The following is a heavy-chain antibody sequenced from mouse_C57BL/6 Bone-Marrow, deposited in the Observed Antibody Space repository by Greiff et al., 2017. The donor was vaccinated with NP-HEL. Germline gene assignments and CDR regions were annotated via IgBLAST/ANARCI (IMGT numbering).Heavy chain of an antibody. CDR3: ARRRVTTVVDYFDY. J-gene: IGHJ2*01. CDR1: GFTFSSYG. CDR2: ISSGGRYT. Sequence: EVKLVESGGDLVKPGGSLKLSCAASGFTFSSYGMSWVRPTPDKRLEWVATISSGGRYTYYPDSVKGRFTISRDNAKNTLYLQMSSLKSEDTAMYYCARRRVTTVVDYFDYGGQGTTLTVSS. V-gene: IGHV5-6*02. D-gene: IGHD1-1*01.